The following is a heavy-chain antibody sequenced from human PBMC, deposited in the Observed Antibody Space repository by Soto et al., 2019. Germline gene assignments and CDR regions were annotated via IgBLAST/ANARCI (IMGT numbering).Heavy chain of an antibody. D-gene: IGHD1-20*01. CDR2: IYWDDDK. CDR1: GFSLTSRPMG. Sequence: QITLKESGPTLVTPTQTLTLTCSFSGFSLTSRPMGVGWIRQPPGKALEWLAVIYWDDDKRYSPALRSRLTSTKDTSKKQVVLTVTNMDPVDTATYYCAHRLGGYTWNDGSLDYWGQGILVTVSS. CDR3: AHRLGGYTWNDGSLDY. J-gene: IGHJ4*02. V-gene: IGHV2-5*02.